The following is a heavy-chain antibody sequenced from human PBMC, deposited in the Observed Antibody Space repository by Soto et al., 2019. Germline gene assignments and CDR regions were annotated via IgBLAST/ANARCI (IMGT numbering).Heavy chain of an antibody. Sequence: PSETLSLTCAVYGESFSGYIWTWIRQPPGKGLEWIGYVYYSGSTSYNPSLETGVTISVDTSKNQFSLKLTSVTPADTAIYYCARVKRSTSRLDPWGQGTLVTVSS. D-gene: IGHD1-26*01. CDR1: GESFSGYI. V-gene: IGHV4-59*01. J-gene: IGHJ5*02. CDR3: ARVKRSTSRLDP. CDR2: VYYSGST.